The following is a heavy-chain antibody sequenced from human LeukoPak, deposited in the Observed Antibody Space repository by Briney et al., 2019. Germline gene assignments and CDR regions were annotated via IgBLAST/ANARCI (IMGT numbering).Heavy chain of an antibody. Sequence: GGSLRLSCAASGFTFSSYGMHWVRQAPGKGLEWVAFIRYDGSNKYYADSVKGRFTISRDNSKNTLYLQMNSLRAEDTAVYYCAKDRVPLRGSGSYYLDYWGQGTLVTVSS. V-gene: IGHV3-30*02. J-gene: IGHJ4*02. CDR1: GFTFSSYG. CDR2: IRYDGSNK. CDR3: AKDRVPLRGSGSYYLDY. D-gene: IGHD3-10*01.